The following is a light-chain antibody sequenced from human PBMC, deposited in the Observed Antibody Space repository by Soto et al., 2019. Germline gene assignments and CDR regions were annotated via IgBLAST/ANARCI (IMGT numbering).Light chain of an antibody. CDR1: QTISTY. Sequence: DIQMTQSPSSLSAPVGDRVTITCRASQTISTYLNWYQQKPGKAPRLLIYDASSLLSGVPSRFSGSGSGTDFTLTISSLEPEDFAVYYCQQRSNWPTWTFGQGTKVDIK. CDR3: QQRSNWPTWT. J-gene: IGKJ1*01. V-gene: IGKV1-39*01. CDR2: DAS.